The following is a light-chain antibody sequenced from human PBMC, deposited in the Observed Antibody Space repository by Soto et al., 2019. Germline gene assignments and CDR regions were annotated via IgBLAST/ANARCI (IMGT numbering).Light chain of an antibody. V-gene: IGLV2-14*03. CDR2: NAF. CDR3: SSYTRGRVV. CDR1: TTDVGGYNF. J-gene: IGLJ2*01. Sequence: QSLLTQPASVSGSPGQSSTISCTGTTTDVGGYNFVSWYQHHPGKAPKLMIYNAFDRPSGVSNRFSGSKSGNTASLTISGLQAEDEAHYYCSSYTRGRVVFGGGTKLTVL.